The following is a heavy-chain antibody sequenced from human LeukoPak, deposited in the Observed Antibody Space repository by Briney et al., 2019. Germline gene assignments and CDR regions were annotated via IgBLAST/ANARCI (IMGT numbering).Heavy chain of an antibody. D-gene: IGHD3-9*01. Sequence: GGSLRLSCAASGFTVSSNYMSWVRQAPGKGLEWVSVIYSGGSTYYADSVKGRFTISRDNSKNTLYLQMNSLRAKDTAVYYCARGTLTPNGYYYMDVWGKGTTVTVSS. CDR1: GFTVSSNY. J-gene: IGHJ6*03. CDR3: ARGTLTPNGYYYMDV. V-gene: IGHV3-53*01. CDR2: IYSGGST.